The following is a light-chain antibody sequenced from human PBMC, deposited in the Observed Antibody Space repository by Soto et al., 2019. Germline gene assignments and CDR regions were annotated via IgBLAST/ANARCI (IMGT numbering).Light chain of an antibody. CDR2: DNN. V-gene: IGLV1-51*01. Sequence: QSVLTQPPSVSAAPGQKVTISCSGSSSNVGNNYVSWYQQLPGTAPKLLIYDNNKRPSRIPDRISGSKSGTSATLGITGLQTGDEADYYCGTWDSSLSAVDVFGTGTKVTVL. J-gene: IGLJ1*01. CDR1: SSNVGNNY. CDR3: GTWDSSLSAVDV.